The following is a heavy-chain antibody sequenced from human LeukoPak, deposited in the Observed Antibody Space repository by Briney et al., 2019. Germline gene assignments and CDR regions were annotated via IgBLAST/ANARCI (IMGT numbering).Heavy chain of an antibody. CDR1: GRSISSSSYF. J-gene: IGHJ6*03. V-gene: IGHV4-39*01. Sequence: PSEPLSLTCTVSGRSISSSSYFWGWVRQPPGKGLEWIGSIYYSGSPYYNPSLKSRVTIYVDTSKIQFSLQRSSVTAADTAVYYCASLSTLAYCGGDCYHSPYYYYYMDVWGKGTTVTISS. CDR2: IYYSGSP. CDR3: ASLSTLAYCGGDCYHSPYYYYYMDV. D-gene: IGHD2-21*02.